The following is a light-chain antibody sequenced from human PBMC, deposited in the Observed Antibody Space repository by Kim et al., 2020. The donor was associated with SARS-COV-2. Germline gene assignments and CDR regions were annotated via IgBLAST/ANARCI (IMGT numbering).Light chain of an antibody. J-gene: IGLJ2*01. CDR1: KLGDKY. Sequence: SHELTQPPSVSVSPGQTASITCSGDKLGDKYVCWFQQKSGQSPVLVIYQDIKRPSGIPERFSGSNSGNTATLTISGTQAMDEADYYCQTWDSSTAVFGGGTQLTVL. V-gene: IGLV3-1*01. CDR3: QTWDSSTAV. CDR2: QDI.